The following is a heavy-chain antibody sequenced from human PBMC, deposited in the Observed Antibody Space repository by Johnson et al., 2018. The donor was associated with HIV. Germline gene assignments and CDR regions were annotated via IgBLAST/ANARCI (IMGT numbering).Heavy chain of an antibody. CDR1: GFTFSSYA. D-gene: IGHD5-24*01. CDR2: SSGSGGST. CDR3: AKDIYGYDAFDI. Sequence: VQLVESGGSLVQPGGSLRLSCAGSGFTFSSYAISWVRQAPGQGLEWVSTSSGSGGSTYHADSVTGRFPISRDNSNNTLYMQMKSLKAEDTAVYYCAKDIYGYDAFDIWGQGTMVTVSS. J-gene: IGHJ3*02. V-gene: IGHV3-23*04.